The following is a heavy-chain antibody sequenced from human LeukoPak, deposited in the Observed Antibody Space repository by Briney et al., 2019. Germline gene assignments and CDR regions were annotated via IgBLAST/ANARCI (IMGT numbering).Heavy chain of an antibody. CDR3: AKDRAAARPSHFDY. CDR1: GFTFSSYC. Sequence: GGSLRLSCAASGFTFSSYCMHWVRQAPGKGLEWVAFIRNDGSNKYYADSVKGRFTISRDNSKNTLYLQMNSLRAEDTAVYYCAKDRAAARPSHFDYWGQGTLVTVSS. D-gene: IGHD6-13*01. V-gene: IGHV3-30*02. J-gene: IGHJ4*02. CDR2: IRNDGSNK.